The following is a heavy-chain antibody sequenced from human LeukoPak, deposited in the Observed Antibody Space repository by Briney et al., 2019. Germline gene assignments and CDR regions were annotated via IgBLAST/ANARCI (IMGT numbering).Heavy chain of an antibody. Sequence: ASVTVSCTASGYTFTNYYMHWVRQAPGQGLEWMGIINPGGGSTSYTQMFQGRVTMTRDTSTSTVYMELSGLRSEDTAVYYCARADYGGNSDYYYGLDVWGQGTTVTVSS. CDR2: INPGGGST. D-gene: IGHD4-23*01. V-gene: IGHV1-46*01. J-gene: IGHJ6*02. CDR1: GYTFTNYY. CDR3: ARADYGGNSDYYYGLDV.